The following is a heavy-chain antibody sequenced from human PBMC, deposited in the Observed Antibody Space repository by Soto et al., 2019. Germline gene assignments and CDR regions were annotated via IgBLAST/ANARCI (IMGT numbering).Heavy chain of an antibody. V-gene: IGHV3-66*01. CDR2: IYSGGYT. CDR3: AREAIIVIAAPEYYFDY. CDR1: GFTFDDYT. D-gene: IGHD3-22*01. J-gene: IGHJ4*02. Sequence: GGSLRLSCAASGFTFDDYTMHWVRQAPGKGLEWVSVIYSGGYTNYADSVKGRFIVSRDSPKNTLYLQMDSLRAEDTAVYYCAREAIIVIAAPEYYFDYWGQGTLVTVSS.